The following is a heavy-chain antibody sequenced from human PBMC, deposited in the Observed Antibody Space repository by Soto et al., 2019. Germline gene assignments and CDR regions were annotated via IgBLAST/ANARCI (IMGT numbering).Heavy chain of an antibody. CDR1: GYTLTELS. D-gene: IGHD6-19*01. Sequence: GASVKVSCKVSGYTLTELSMHWVRQAPGKGLEWMGGFDPEDGETIYAQKFQGRVTMTEDTSTDTAYMELSSLRSEDTAVYYCATSRALQAVAGTGNWFDPWGQGTLVTVSS. CDR3: ATSRALQAVAGTGNWFDP. J-gene: IGHJ5*02. V-gene: IGHV1-24*01. CDR2: FDPEDGET.